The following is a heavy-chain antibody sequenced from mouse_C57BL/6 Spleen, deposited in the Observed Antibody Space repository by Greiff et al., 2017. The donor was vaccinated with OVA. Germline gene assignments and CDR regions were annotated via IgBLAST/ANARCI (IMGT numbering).Heavy chain of an antibody. J-gene: IGHJ4*01. D-gene: IGHD4-1*01. V-gene: IGHV1-69*01. Sequence: QVQLQQPGAELVKPGASVKMSCKASGYTFTSYWMHWVKQRPGQGLEWIGEIDPSDSYTTYNQKFKGKSTLTVDKSSSTAYMQLSSLTSEDSAVDYCARSPNWGYAMDYWGQGTSVTVAS. CDR2: IDPSDSYT. CDR1: GYTFTSYW. CDR3: ARSPNWGYAMDY.